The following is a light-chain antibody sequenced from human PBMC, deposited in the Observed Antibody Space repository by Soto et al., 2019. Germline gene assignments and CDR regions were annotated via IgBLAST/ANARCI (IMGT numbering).Light chain of an antibody. V-gene: IGLV2-23*01. J-gene: IGLJ2*01. CDR2: EGS. Sequence: QSALTQPASVSGSPGQSITISCTGTSRDVGSYNLVSWYQQHPGKAPKLMIYEGSKRPSGVSTRFSGSKSGNTASLTISGRQAEDEDDYYCCSYAGSSTSVVFGGGTKLTVL. CDR3: CSYAGSSTSVV. CDR1: SRDVGSYNL.